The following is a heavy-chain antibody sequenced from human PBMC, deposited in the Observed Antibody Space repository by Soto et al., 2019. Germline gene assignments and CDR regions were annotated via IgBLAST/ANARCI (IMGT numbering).Heavy chain of an antibody. CDR1: AFTFSSYN. J-gene: IGHJ6*02. V-gene: IGHV3-48*02. CDR2: ISSSSSTT. CDR3: ARINFNYYYYYAMDV. Sequence: EVRLVESGGGLVQPGGSLRLSCAASAFTFSSYNMNWVRQAPGKGLEWVSYISSSSSTTYYADSVKGRFSISRDNAKNSLYLQMNSLRDEDTAVYYCARINFNYYYYYAMDVWGQGTTVTVSS.